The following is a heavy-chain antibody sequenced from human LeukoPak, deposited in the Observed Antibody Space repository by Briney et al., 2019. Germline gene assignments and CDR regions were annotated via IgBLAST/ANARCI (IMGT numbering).Heavy chain of an antibody. CDR3: ARGRQWELLNPIDY. D-gene: IGHD1-26*01. J-gene: IGHJ4*02. V-gene: IGHV1-18*01. CDR2: ISAYNGNT. CDR1: GYTFTSYG. Sequence: ASVTVSCKASGYTFTSYGISWVRQAPGQGLEWMGWISAYNGNTNYAQKLQGRVTMTTDTSTSTVYMELSSLRSEDTAVYYCARGRQWELLNPIDYWGQGTLDTVSS.